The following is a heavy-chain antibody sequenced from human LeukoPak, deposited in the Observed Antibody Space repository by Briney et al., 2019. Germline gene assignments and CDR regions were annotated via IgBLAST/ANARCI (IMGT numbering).Heavy chain of an antibody. CDR3: TKIPATDPIDF. J-gene: IGHJ4*02. V-gene: IGHV3-23*01. Sequence: GGSLRLSCAASGFTLNMYAMNWVRQAPGKGLGWVSSLTGSGRGTYYAPSVKGRFTMSRDDSKNTLYLQMNSLRPDDTAVYYCTKIPATDPIDFWGQGTLVTVSS. D-gene: IGHD6-13*01. CDR2: LTGSGRGT. CDR1: GFTLNMYA.